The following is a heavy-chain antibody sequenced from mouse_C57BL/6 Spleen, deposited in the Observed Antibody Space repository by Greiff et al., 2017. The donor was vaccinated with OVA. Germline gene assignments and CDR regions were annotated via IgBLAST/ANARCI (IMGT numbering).Heavy chain of an antibody. V-gene: IGHV5-12*01. Sequence: EVKLVESGGGLVQPGGSLKLSCAASGFTFSDYYMYWVRQTPEKRLEWVAYISNGGGSTYYPDTVKGRFTISRDNAKNTLYLQMSRLKSEDTAMYYCARGPSTMITHYYAMDYWGQGTSVTVSS. J-gene: IGHJ4*01. CDR1: GFTFSDYY. CDR3: ARGPSTMITHYYAMDY. CDR2: ISNGGGST. D-gene: IGHD2-4*01.